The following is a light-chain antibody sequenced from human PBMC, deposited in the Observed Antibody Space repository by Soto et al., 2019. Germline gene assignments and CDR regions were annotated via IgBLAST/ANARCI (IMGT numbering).Light chain of an antibody. CDR3: AAWDDSLEEYV. CDR2: SSI. J-gene: IGLJ1*01. V-gene: IGLV1-44*01. CDR1: ASNIGSKS. Sequence: QSALTQPPSASGTPGQRVTISCSGSASNIGSKSVNWYQQFPGTAPKLLIYSSIYRPSGVPARMSASKSGTSASLAISGLQSEDEADYFCAAWDDSLEEYVFXTGTKVTVL.